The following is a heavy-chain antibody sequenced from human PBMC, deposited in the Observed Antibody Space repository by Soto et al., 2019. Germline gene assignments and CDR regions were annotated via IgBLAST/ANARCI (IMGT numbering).Heavy chain of an antibody. V-gene: IGHV4-31*03. Sequence: QVQLQESGPGLVRPSQTLTLTCTVSGGSLNSGRFYWSWIRQHPGKGLEWIGHISDSGSSYYNPSIESRVTISVDTSKNQFSRKLSAVTAADTAVYCCARTTFYDIFTAYYSLFDYWGQGTMVTVSS. J-gene: IGHJ4*02. CDR2: ISDSGSS. CDR3: ARTTFYDIFTAYYSLFDY. CDR1: GGSLNSGRFY. D-gene: IGHD3-9*01.